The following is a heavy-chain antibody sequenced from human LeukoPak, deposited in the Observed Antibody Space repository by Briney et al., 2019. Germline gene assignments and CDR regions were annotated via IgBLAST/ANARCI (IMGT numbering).Heavy chain of an antibody. CDR1: GGSISNYC. CDR2: ICYTGGT. J-gene: IGHJ5*02. Sequence: SETLSLTCAVSGGSISNYCWSWIRQPPGKGLEWIGYICYTGGTNYNPSLKSRVTISVDTSKSHFSLNLSSVTAADTAVYYRARHSSSNYNWFDPWGQGTLVTVSS. CDR3: ARHSSSNYNWFDP. V-gene: IGHV4-59*08.